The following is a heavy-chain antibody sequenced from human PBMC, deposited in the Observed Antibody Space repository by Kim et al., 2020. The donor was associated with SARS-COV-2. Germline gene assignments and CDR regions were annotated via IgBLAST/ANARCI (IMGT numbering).Heavy chain of an antibody. J-gene: IGHJ4*02. CDR1: GFTFSSYS. D-gene: IGHD1-1*01. CDR3: ARDGRTTFGSPDY. V-gene: IGHV3-21*01. Sequence: GGSLRLSCAASGFTFSSYSMNWVRQAPGKGLEWVSSISSSSSYIYYADSVKGRFTISRDNAKNSLYLQMNSLRAEDTAVYYCARDGRTTFGSPDYWGQGTLVTVSS. CDR2: ISSSSSYI.